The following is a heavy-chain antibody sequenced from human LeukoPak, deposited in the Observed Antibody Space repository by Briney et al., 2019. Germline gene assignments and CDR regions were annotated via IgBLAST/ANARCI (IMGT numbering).Heavy chain of an antibody. D-gene: IGHD5-12*01. CDR1: GFTFSSYW. V-gene: IGHV3-23*01. CDR3: AKGRCSGPGCDSFDY. Sequence: HTGGSLRLSCAASGFTFSSYWMSWVRQAPGKGLECVSIISDDSSFTYYLDSVKGRSTIFRDNSKNTLYLHMNSLKAEDTAVYYCAKGRCSGPGCDSFDYWGQGTLVTVSS. J-gene: IGHJ4*02. CDR2: ISDDSSFT.